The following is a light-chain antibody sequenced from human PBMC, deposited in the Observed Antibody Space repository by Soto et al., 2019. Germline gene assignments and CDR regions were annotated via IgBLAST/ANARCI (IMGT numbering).Light chain of an antibody. CDR2: EVS. CDR1: SSDVGGYNY. J-gene: IGLJ2*01. V-gene: IGLV2-14*01. Sequence: QSALTQPASVSGSPGQSITISCTGTSSDVGGYNYVSWYQQHPGKAPKLMIYEVSNRPSGVSNRFSGSKSGNTASLTISGLQAEDEADYYCSSYSSSITVVFDGGTKLTVL. CDR3: SSYSSSITVV.